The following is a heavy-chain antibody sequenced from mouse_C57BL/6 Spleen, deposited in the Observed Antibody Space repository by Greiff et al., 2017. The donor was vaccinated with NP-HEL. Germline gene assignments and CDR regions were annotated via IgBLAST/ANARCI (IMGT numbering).Heavy chain of an antibody. CDR1: GFTFSSYA. Sequence: EVMLVESGGGLVKPGGSLKLSCAASGFTFSSYAMSWVRQTPEKRLEWVATISDGGSYTYYPDNVKGRFTISRDNTKNNLYLQMSHLKSEDTAMYYCARDSGYYVAYWGQGTLVTVSA. D-gene: IGHD2-3*01. CDR2: ISDGGSYT. J-gene: IGHJ3*01. V-gene: IGHV5-4*01. CDR3: ARDSGYYVAY.